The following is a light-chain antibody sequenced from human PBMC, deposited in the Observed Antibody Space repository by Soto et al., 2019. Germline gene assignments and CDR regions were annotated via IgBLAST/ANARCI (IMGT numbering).Light chain of an antibody. CDR3: CSYTSISTRV. CDR2: EVS. J-gene: IGLJ3*02. CDR1: SSDVGSYNY. Sequence: QSALTQPASVSGSPGQSITISCTGTSSDVGSYNYVSWYQQHPGKAPKLMIYEVSNRPSGVSNRFSGSKSGNTASLTISGLQAEHGANYYCCSYTSISTRVFGGGTQLTLL. V-gene: IGLV2-14*01.